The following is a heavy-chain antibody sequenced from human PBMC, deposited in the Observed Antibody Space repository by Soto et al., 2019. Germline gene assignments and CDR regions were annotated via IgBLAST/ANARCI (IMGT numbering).Heavy chain of an antibody. D-gene: IGHD3-9*01. V-gene: IGHV3-48*01. J-gene: IGHJ4*02. Sequence: EVQLVESGGGLVQPGGSLRLSCAASGFAFRTFSMKWVRQAPGKGLEWVSSISSSTSTRYYADSVKERFTISRDNAKNSLYLQMNSLRAEDTAVYYCARGYYDILTGYYQGSDYWGQRTLVTVSS. CDR1: GFAFRTFS. CDR2: ISSSTSTR. CDR3: ARGYYDILTGYYQGSDY.